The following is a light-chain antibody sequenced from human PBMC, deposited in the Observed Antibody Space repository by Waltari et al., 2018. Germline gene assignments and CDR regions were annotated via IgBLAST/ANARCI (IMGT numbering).Light chain of an antibody. V-gene: IGLV4-69*01. J-gene: IGLJ3*02. CDR1: SGHSSNV. CDR3: QTGGHGTWV. CDR2: VNSDGSH. Sequence: QLVLTQSPSASASLGASVKLTCTLSSGHSSNVIAWLQQQPEKGPRYLMKVNSDGSHRKGDEIPYRFAGSSSGAERYLSISNRQSEDEADYYCQTGGHGTWVFGGGTKLTVL.